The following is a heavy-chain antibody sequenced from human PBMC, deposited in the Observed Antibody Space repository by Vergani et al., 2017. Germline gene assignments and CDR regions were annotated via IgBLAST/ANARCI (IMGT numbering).Heavy chain of an antibody. D-gene: IGHD6-19*01. V-gene: IGHV4-59*11. CDR3: ASDTHSGQRADR. CDR2: IHYSENT. J-gene: IGHJ5*02. Sequence: QVQLQESGPGLVKSSDTLSLTCSVSFDSIRNLYCNWFRQPQGKGLEWIRSIHYSENTNYNPSLKTRVTISVDTSKNQFSLTLTSVTAADTAVYYCASDTHSGQRADRWGQGILVTVTS. CDR1: FDSIRNLY.